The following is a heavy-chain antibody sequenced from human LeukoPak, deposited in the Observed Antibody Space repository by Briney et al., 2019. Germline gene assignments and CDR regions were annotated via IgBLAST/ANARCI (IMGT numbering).Heavy chain of an antibody. CDR1: GGSISSSSYY. J-gene: IGHJ5*02. Sequence: SETLSLTCTVSGGSISSSSYYWGWIRQPPGKGLEWIGSIYYSGSTYYNPSLKSRVTISVDTSKNQFSLKLSSVTAADTAVYYCARGQTRPGWFDPWGQGTLVTVSS. CDR2: IYYSGST. D-gene: IGHD2-2*01. V-gene: IGHV4-39*07. CDR3: ARGQTRPGWFDP.